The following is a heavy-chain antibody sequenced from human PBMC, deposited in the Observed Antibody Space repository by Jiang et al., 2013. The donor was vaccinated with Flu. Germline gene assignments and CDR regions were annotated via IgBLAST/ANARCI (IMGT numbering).Heavy chain of an antibody. D-gene: IGHD5-12*01. V-gene: IGHV4-59*01. J-gene: IGHJ4*02. CDR1: GGSISSYY. Sequence: LLKPSETLSLTCTVSGGSISSYYWSWIRQPPGKGLEWIGYIYYSGSTNYNPSLKSRVTISVDTSKNQFSLKLSSVTAADTAVYYCAREAAQGGWLRFFDYWGQGTLVTVSS. CDR3: AREAAQGGWLRFFDY. CDR2: IYYSGST.